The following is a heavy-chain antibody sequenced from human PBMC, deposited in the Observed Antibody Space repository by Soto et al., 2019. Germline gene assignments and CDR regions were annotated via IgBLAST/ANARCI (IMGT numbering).Heavy chain of an antibody. CDR3: SRSLDY. J-gene: IGHJ4*02. CDR1: GFTFSSYW. Sequence: GGSLRLSCAASGFTFSSYWMDWVRQAPGKGLEWVANIKQDGSEKYYLDSVKGRFNISRDNTKNSLYLQMNSLRAEDTAVYYCSRSLDYWGQGTLVTVSS. CDR2: IKQDGSEK. V-gene: IGHV3-7*03.